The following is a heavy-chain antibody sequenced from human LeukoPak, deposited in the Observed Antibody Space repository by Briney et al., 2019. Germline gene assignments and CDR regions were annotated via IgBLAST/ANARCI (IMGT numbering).Heavy chain of an antibody. CDR3: ARIGYSSSSLDY. D-gene: IGHD6-6*01. V-gene: IGHV3-7*01. J-gene: IGHJ4*02. CDR2: IKEDGSVK. CDR1: GFTFSRYW. Sequence: GGSLRLSCAASGFTFSRYWLTWVRQAPGKGLEWVANIKEDGSVKYYVDSVKGRFTISRDSAKHSLYLQINSLNAEDTAVYYCARIGYSSSSLDYWGQGTLVIVSS.